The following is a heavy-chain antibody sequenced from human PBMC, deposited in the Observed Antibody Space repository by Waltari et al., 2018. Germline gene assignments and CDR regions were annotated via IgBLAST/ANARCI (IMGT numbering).Heavy chain of an antibody. D-gene: IGHD3-10*01. J-gene: IGHJ6*02. Sequence: QVQLQESGPGLVTPSETLSLPCAVSGSSISSGFYWGWIRQPPGKGLEWIGSIYHSGSTYYNPSLKSRVTISVDTSKNQCSLKLSSVTAADTAVYYCARGFGESFYYYYYYGMDVWGQGTTVTVSS. CDR3: ARGFGESFYYYYYYGMDV. CDR2: IYHSGST. V-gene: IGHV4-38-2*01. CDR1: GSSISSGFY.